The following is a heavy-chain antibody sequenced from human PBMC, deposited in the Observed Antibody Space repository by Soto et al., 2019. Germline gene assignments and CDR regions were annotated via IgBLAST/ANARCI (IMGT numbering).Heavy chain of an antibody. Sequence: GSSVKVSCKASGYTFTSYAIHWVRQAPGQRLEWMGWINAGNGNTRYSQKFQGRVTITSDTSASTASMELSSLRSEDTAVYYCARDRVVQGERQFDYWGQGTLVTVSS. CDR3: ARDRVVQGERQFDY. J-gene: IGHJ4*02. V-gene: IGHV1-3*01. CDR2: INAGNGNT. D-gene: IGHD1-1*01. CDR1: GYTFTSYA.